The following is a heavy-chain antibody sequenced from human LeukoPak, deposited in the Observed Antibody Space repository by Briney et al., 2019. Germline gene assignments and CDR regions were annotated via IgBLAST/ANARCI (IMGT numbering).Heavy chain of an antibody. V-gene: IGHV1-18*01. J-gene: IGHJ3*02. CDR2: INASNGNT. D-gene: IGHD3-16*01. CDR1: VYTFTSYG. Sequence: SVTVSCKASVYTFTSYGISWVRPAPRQGLAWMGWINASNGNTNYPPKPQGRVTMTTDTSTSTAYMEQRSLRSDDTAAYDCARAVMMTFGGVRGAFDIRGQGTMVTVSS. CDR3: ARAVMMTFGGVRGAFDI.